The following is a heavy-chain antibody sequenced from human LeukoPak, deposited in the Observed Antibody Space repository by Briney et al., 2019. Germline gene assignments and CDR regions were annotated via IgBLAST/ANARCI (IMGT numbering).Heavy chain of an antibody. CDR2: INPNSGGT. J-gene: IGHJ3*02. D-gene: IGHD3-10*01. CDR3: ARDLDHYGSGSFFSI. CDR1: GYTFTAYS. Sequence: ASVKVSCKASGYTFTAYSMHWVRQAPGQGLEWMGWINPNSGGTNYAQKFQGRVTMTRDTSITTAYMELSRLRSDDTAVYYCARDLDHYGSGSFFSIWGQGTMVTVSS. V-gene: IGHV1-2*02.